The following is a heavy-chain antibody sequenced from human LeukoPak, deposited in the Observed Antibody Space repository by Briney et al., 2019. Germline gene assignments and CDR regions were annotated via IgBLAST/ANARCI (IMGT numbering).Heavy chain of an antibody. Sequence: GGSLRLSCTASGFTFSSFWMHWVRQAPGKGLVWVSRINIDGSGTTYADSVKGRFTISRDNAKNTLYLQMNSLRVEDTAVYYCARVRPGYYYMDVWGKGTTVTVSS. V-gene: IGHV3-74*01. J-gene: IGHJ6*03. D-gene: IGHD7-27*01. CDR1: GFTFSSFW. CDR3: ARVRPGYYYMDV. CDR2: INIDGSGT.